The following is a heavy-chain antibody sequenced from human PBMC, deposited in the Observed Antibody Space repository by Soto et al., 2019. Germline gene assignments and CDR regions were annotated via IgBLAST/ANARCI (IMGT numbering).Heavy chain of an antibody. CDR1: GDSVSSNSAA. J-gene: IGHJ4*02. V-gene: IGHV6-1*01. CDR2: TYYRSKWYN. CDR3: ARDKGGEYYYDSSGYYYFDY. D-gene: IGHD3-22*01. Sequence: PLILMQSQTLSLTCAISGDSVSSNSAAWNWIRQSPSRGLEWLGRTYYRSKWYNDYAVSVKSRITINPDTSKNQFSLQLNSVTPEDTAVYYCARDKGGEYYYDSSGYYYFDYWGQGTLVTVSS.